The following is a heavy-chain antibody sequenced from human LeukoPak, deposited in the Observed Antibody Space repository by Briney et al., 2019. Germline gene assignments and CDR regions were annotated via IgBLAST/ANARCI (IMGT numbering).Heavy chain of an antibody. J-gene: IGHJ4*02. Sequence: GGSLRLSCAASGFTFTYYWMHWVRQAPGKGLVWVSRITSDGRSTSYADSVKGRFTISRDNSKNTLYLQMNSLRTEDTAVYYCAKDLGYSGSYIDCWGQGTLVTVSS. CDR3: AKDLGYSGSYIDC. CDR2: ITSDGRST. CDR1: GFTFTYYW. D-gene: IGHD1-26*01. V-gene: IGHV3-74*01.